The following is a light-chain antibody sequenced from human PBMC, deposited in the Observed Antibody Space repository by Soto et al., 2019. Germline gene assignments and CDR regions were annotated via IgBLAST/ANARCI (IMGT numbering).Light chain of an antibody. CDR3: QQNYITPPFT. CDR2: DAS. Sequence: DIQMTQSPSSLSASVGDRVTITCRASQTLFTYLNWYQHKPGKAPKLLVYDASTLQSGVPSRFSASGSGTDFTLIISNLQPEDFATYYCQQNYITPPFTFGGGTKVE. J-gene: IGKJ4*01. CDR1: QTLFTY. V-gene: IGKV1-39*01.